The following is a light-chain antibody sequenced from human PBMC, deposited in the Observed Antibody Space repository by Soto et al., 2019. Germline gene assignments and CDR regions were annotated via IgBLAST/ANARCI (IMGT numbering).Light chain of an antibody. CDR3: LHYNRHSWT. J-gene: IGKJ1*01. Sequence: DIQMTQSPSTLSASVGDRVTITCRASQSISNWLAWYQHKPGKAPKLLIYKASNLESGVPSRFSGRGSGTESTLTINTLQPEDFASYYCLHYNRHSWTFGQETKVEIK. CDR1: QSISNW. CDR2: KAS. V-gene: IGKV1-5*03.